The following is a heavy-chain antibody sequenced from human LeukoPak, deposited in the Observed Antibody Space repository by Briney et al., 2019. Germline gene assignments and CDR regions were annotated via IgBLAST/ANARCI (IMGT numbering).Heavy chain of an antibody. Sequence: PETLSLTCTVSGGSIGSYYWSWIRQPPGKGLEWIGYIYYSGSTNYNPSLKSRVTISVDTSKNQFSLKLSSVTAADTAVYYCARSPYYDFWSGYFTSRDNWFDPWGQGTLVTVSS. CDR2: IYYSGST. CDR1: GGSIGSYY. CDR3: ARSPYYDFWSGYFTSRDNWFDP. D-gene: IGHD3-3*01. V-gene: IGHV4-59*01. J-gene: IGHJ5*02.